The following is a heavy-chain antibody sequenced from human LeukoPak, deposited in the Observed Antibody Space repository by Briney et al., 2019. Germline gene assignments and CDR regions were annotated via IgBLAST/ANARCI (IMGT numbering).Heavy chain of an antibody. CDR1: GYIFTNYG. CDR2: ISGYSGNT. J-gene: IGHJ4*02. D-gene: IGHD6-19*01. Sequence: ASVKVSCKASGYIFTNYGISWVRQAPGQGLEWMGWISGYSGNTNYAQSLQGRVTKTTDTSSSTAYMELRSLRSDDTAVYYCARDAEYRSGWFDYWGQGTLVTASS. CDR3: ARDAEYRSGWFDY. V-gene: IGHV1-18*01.